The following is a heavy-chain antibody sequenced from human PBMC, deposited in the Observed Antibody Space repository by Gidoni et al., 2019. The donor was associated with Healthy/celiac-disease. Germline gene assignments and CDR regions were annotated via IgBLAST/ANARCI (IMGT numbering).Heavy chain of an antibody. V-gene: IGHV1-69*01. CDR3: ARAGEMATTGPSPFDI. Sequence: QVQLVQSGAEVKKPGSSVKVSCKASGGTFRNYAFSWVRQAPGQGLEWMGGIIPIFGTANYAQKFQGRVTITADASTSTAYLELRSLRSEDTAVYYCARAGEMATTGPSPFDIWGQGTAITVS. D-gene: IGHD1-1*01. CDR2: IIPIFGTA. J-gene: IGHJ3*02. CDR1: GGTFRNYA.